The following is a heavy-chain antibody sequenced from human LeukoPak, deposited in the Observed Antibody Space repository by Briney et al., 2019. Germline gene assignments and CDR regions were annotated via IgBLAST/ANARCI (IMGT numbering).Heavy chain of an antibody. CDR2: IKQDGSPK. V-gene: IGHV3-7*01. Sequence: GGSLRLSCAASGFTSSGYWMSWVRQAPGKGLEWVASIKQDGSPKKYVDPVKGRFTISGDNPKNSVYLQMNSLRAEDTAVYYCAKLARGDGFDLWGQGTKVTVSS. CDR1: GFTSSGYW. J-gene: IGHJ3*01. CDR3: AKLARGDGFDL.